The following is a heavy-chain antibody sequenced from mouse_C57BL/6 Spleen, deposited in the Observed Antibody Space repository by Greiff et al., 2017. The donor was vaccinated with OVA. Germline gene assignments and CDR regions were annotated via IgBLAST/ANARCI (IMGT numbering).Heavy chain of an antibody. CDR2: IHPSDSDT. J-gene: IGHJ3*01. Sequence: VQLQQPGAELVKPGASVKLSCKASGYTFTSYWMHWVKQRPGQGLEWIGRIHPSDSDTNYNQKFKGKATLTVDKSSSTAYMQLSSLPSEDSAVYYCAMDYSNPFAYWGQGTLVTVSA. CDR3: AMDYSNPFAY. CDR1: GYTFTSYW. V-gene: IGHV1-74*01. D-gene: IGHD2-5*01.